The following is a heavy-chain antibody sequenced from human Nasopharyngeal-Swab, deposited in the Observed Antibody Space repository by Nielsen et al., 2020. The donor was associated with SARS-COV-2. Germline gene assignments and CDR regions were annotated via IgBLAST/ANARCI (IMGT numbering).Heavy chain of an antibody. V-gene: IGHV4-34*01. CDR3: ARGGITMVRGVIARAQPHYYYYMDV. Sequence: RQAPGKGLEWIGEINHSGSTNCNPSLKSRVTISVDTPKNQFSLKLSSVTAADTAVCYCARGGITMVRGVIARAQPHYYYYMDVWGKGTTVTVSS. J-gene: IGHJ6*03. D-gene: IGHD3-10*01. CDR2: INHSGST.